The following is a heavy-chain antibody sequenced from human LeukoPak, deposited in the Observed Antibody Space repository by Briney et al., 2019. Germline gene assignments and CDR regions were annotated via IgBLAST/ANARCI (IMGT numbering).Heavy chain of an antibody. J-gene: IGHJ6*02. V-gene: IGHV4-39*07. Sequence: SETLSLTCTVSGGSISSSTYYWGWVRQPPGKGLEWIGSMYYSGSTYYSPSLKSRVTISVDTSKNQFSLKLSSVTAADTAVYYCARDAGHQVSRRNYYAMDVWGQGTTVTVSS. CDR3: ARDAGHQVSRRNYYAMDV. CDR2: MYYSGST. D-gene: IGHD2-2*01. CDR1: GGSISSSTYY.